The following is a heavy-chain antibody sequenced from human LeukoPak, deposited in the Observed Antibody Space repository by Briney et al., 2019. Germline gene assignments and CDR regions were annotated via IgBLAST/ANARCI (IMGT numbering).Heavy chain of an antibody. V-gene: IGHV3-21*01. CDR1: GFSFSDYN. J-gene: IGHJ4*02. Sequence: GGSLRLSCAASGFSFSDYNRNWVRQAPGKALEWVSSITTSSTYIYYGDSVKGRFTISRDNAKNSLYLQMNGLRAEDTAVYYCARSPRGYSFYFDYWGQGTLVTVSS. CDR2: ITTSSTYI. D-gene: IGHD3-22*01. CDR3: ARSPRGYSFYFDY.